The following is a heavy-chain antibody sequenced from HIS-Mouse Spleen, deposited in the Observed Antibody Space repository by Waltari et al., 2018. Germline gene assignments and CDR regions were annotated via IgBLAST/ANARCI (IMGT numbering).Heavy chain of an antibody. V-gene: IGHV4-30-2*01. D-gene: IGHD2-21*02. CDR1: GGSISSGGYS. CDR3: ARGRRGGGDSYAFDI. J-gene: IGHJ3*02. CDR2: IYHSGST. Sequence: QLQLQESGSGLVKPSQTLSLTCAVSGGSISSGGYSWSWIRQPPGKGLEWIGYIYHSGSTYYNPSLKSRVTISVDRSKNQFSLKLSSVTAADTAVYYCARGRRGGGDSYAFDIWGQGTMVTVSS.